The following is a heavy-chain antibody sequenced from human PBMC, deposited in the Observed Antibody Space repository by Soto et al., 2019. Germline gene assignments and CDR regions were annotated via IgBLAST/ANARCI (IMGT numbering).Heavy chain of an antibody. CDR3: AGAVHF. Sequence: QVQLQASGPGLVNPSGTLSLTCAVSGASIIRDNWWTWVRQPPGKGPEWIGHIYHTGTTNYDSSLKIRETISIDESTNRFSLNLISVTAADTAVYYCAGAVHFWGQGTVVGVPS. CDR1: GASIIRDNW. V-gene: IGHV4-4*02. CDR2: IYHTGTT. D-gene: IGHD2-8*02. J-gene: IGHJ4*02.